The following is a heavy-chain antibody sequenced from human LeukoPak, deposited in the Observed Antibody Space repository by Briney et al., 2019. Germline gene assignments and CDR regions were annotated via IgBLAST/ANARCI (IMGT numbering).Heavy chain of an antibody. J-gene: IGHJ4*02. CDR2: INPNSGGT. CDR3: ARTYYYDSSGYFYFDY. Sequence: EASVKVSCKASGYTFTGYYMHWVRQAPGQGLEWMGRINPNSGGTNYAQKFQGRVTMTRDTSISTAYMELSRLRSDGTAVYYCARTYYYDSSGYFYFDYWGQGTLVTVSS. D-gene: IGHD3-22*01. V-gene: IGHV1-2*06. CDR1: GYTFTGYY.